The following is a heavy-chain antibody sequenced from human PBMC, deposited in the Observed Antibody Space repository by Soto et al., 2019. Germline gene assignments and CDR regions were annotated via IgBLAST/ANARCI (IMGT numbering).Heavy chain of an antibody. V-gene: IGHV4-34*01. CDR2: INHSGST. CDR1: GGSFSGYY. CDR3: ARGPRWNYDFWSGYSRRLDY. D-gene: IGHD3-3*01. Sequence: QVQLQQWGAGLLKPSETLSLTCAVYGGSFSGYYWSWIRQPPWKGLEWIGEINHSGSTNYNPSLKSRVTISVDTSKNQFSLKLSSVTAADTAVYYCARGPRWNYDFWSGYSRRLDYWGQGTLVTVSS. J-gene: IGHJ4*02.